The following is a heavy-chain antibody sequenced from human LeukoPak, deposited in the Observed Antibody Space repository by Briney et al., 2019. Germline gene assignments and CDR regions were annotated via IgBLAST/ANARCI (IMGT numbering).Heavy chain of an antibody. Sequence: SQTLSLTCTVSGGSISSGSYYWSWIRQPAGKGLEWIGRIYTSGSTNYNPSLKSRVTISVDTSKNQFSLKLSSVTAADTAVYYCAGGYDYGDYYYYMDVWGKGTTVTISS. D-gene: IGHD5-12*01. CDR3: AGGYDYGDYYYYMDV. CDR2: IYTSGST. J-gene: IGHJ6*03. V-gene: IGHV4-61*02. CDR1: GGSISSGSYY.